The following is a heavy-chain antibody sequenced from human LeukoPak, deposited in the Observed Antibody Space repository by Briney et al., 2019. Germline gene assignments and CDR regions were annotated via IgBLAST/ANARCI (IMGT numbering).Heavy chain of an antibody. V-gene: IGHV1-69*05. Sequence: SVKVSCKASRGSFSTYTISWLRQAPGQGLEWMGGIIPFSGRSDYPRKFQGRVTITRNTSISTAYMELSNLRSEDTAVYYCARGGGLWSAGEALDIWGQGTMVTVSS. CDR2: IIPFSGRS. D-gene: IGHD4/OR15-4a*01. J-gene: IGHJ3*02. CDR3: ARGGGLWSAGEALDI. CDR1: RGSFSTYT.